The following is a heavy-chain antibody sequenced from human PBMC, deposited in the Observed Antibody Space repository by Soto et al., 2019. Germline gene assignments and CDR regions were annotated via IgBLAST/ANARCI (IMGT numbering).Heavy chain of an antibody. CDR2: IYYSGST. Sequence: SETLSLTCTVSGGSSSSSGGYWGWIRQPPGKGLEWIGSIYYSGSTYYNPSLKSRVTISVDTSKNQFSLKLSSVTAADTAVYYCARHGLTEGYYYYSYMDVWGKGTTVTVSS. V-gene: IGHV4-39*01. D-gene: IGHD2-21*02. CDR1: GGSSSSSGGY. J-gene: IGHJ6*03. CDR3: ARHGLTEGYYYYSYMDV.